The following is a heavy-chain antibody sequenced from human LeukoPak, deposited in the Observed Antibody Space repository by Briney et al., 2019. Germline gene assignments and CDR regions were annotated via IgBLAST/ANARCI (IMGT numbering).Heavy chain of an antibody. CDR3: VKDWVATIVAPRHFDN. CDR1: GFTFSSSA. CDR2: ISSSGGNT. D-gene: IGHD5-24*01. J-gene: IGHJ4*02. Sequence: PGGSLRLSCSTSGFTFSSSAMHWVRQIPETGLEYVSGISSSGGNTYYPDSVKGRFTISRDNSKNTLYLQMISLRAEDTAVYYCVKDWVATIVAPRHFDNWGQGTLVTVSS. V-gene: IGHV3-64D*08.